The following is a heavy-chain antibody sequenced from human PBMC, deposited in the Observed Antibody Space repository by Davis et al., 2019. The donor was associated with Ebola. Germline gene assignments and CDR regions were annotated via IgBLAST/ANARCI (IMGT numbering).Heavy chain of an antibody. CDR2: ISTYNDNI. J-gene: IGHJ6*02. CDR1: GYTFTTYG. V-gene: IGHV1-18*01. D-gene: IGHD2-15*01. Sequence: AASVKVSCRASGYTFTTYGISWVRQAPGQGLEWMGWISTYNDNINYAQKLQGRVTMTTDTSTSTAYMELSSLRSDDTAVYYCARDRYCSGGSCYSSYYYGMDVWGQGTTVTVSS. CDR3: ARDRYCSGGSCYSSYYYGMDV.